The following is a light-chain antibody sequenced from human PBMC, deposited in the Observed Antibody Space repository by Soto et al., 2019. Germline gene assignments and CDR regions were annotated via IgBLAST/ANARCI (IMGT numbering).Light chain of an antibody. J-gene: IGKJ2*01. V-gene: IGKV3-20*01. CDR3: QQYGSSRMYT. Sequence: EIVLTQSPGTLSLSPGERATLSCRASQSVSSSYLAWYQQKPGQAPRLLIYGASSRATGIPDRFGGSGSGTDLTLTISRLEPDDFAVYYCQQYGSSRMYTFGQGTKLEIK. CDR1: QSVSSSY. CDR2: GAS.